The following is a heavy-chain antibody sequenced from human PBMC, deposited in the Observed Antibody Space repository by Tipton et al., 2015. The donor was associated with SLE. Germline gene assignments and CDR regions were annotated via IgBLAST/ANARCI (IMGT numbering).Heavy chain of an antibody. CDR3: ARHDTNYGRNWFDP. V-gene: IGHV4-39*01. J-gene: IGHJ5*02. CDR1: GGSISSGDYY. Sequence: TLSLTCTVSGGSISSGDYYWDWIRQPPGKGPEWIGRITNNGNTYYIPSLQSRVTMSVDTSKKHFSLKLSSVTAADTAVYYCARHDTNYGRNWFDPWGQGTLVTVSS. D-gene: IGHD2-8*01. CDR2: ITNNGNT.